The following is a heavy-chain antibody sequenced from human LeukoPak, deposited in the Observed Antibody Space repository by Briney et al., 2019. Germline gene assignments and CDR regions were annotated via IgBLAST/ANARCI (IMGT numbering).Heavy chain of an antibody. J-gene: IGHJ5*02. V-gene: IGHV3-23*01. D-gene: IGHD6-13*01. CDR2: ISGSGGST. CDR3: AKPRPSYSSSWYDH. Sequence: GGSLRLSCAASGFTFTSYAMSWVRQAPGKGLEWVSAISGSGGSTYYADSVKGRFTISRDNSKNTLYLQMNSLRAEDTAVYYCAKPRPSYSSSWYDHWGQGTLVTVSS. CDR1: GFTFTSYA.